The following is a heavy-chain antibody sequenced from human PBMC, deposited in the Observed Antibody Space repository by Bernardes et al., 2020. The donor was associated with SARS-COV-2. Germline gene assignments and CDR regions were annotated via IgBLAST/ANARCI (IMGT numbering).Heavy chain of an antibody. V-gene: IGHV4-34*01. Sequence: SETLSLTCTVSGGSLSGYYWSWIRQPPGKGLEWIGEISHSGIINHNPSLKSRVTTSVDTSKNQFSLNVTSVTAADTAVYYCARAVSGGNSGWVFDIWGQGTMVTVSS. CDR3: ARAVSGGNSGWVFDI. J-gene: IGHJ3*02. CDR1: GGSLSGYY. CDR2: ISHSGII. D-gene: IGHD1-26*01.